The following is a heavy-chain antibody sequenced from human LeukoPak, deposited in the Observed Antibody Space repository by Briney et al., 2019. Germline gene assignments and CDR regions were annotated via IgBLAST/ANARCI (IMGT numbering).Heavy chain of an antibody. Sequence: QPGGSLRLSCAASGFNFNIYTMSWVRQAQGKGLEWISAVGSGGTRYYADSVKGRFTISRDNSANTVSLQMDSLRADDTAMYYCAKMRGMPREAYHFDRWGQGTLLAVSS. J-gene: IGHJ4*02. V-gene: IGHV3-23*01. CDR1: GFNFNIYT. CDR2: VGSGGTR. CDR3: AKMRGMPREAYHFDR. D-gene: IGHD1-26*01.